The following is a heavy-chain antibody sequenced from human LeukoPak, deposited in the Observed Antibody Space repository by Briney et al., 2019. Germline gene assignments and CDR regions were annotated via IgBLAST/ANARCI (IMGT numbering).Heavy chain of an antibody. J-gene: IGHJ4*02. Sequence: GGSLRLSCAASGFTFSSYGMHWVRQAPGKGLEWVAVISYDGSNKYYADSVKGRFTISRDNSKNTLYLQMNSLRAEDTAVYYCAKLSILTPGTSDYWGQGTLVTVSS. D-gene: IGHD3-9*01. CDR1: GFTFSSYG. CDR3: AKLSILTPGTSDY. V-gene: IGHV3-30*18. CDR2: ISYDGSNK.